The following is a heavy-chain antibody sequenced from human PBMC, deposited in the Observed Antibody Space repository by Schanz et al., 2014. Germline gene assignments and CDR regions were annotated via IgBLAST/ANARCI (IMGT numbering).Heavy chain of an antibody. J-gene: IGHJ6*02. CDR2: ISSSSSTR. CDR1: GFTFSSYS. V-gene: IGHV3-48*01. Sequence: EVQLVASGGGLVQPGGSLRLSCAASGFTFSSYSMNWVRQAPGKGLEWVSYISSSSSTRYYADSVKGRFTISRDNAKNSLFLQMNSLRAEDTAVYYCLAPDYGMDVWGQGTTVTVSS. CDR3: LAPDYGMDV.